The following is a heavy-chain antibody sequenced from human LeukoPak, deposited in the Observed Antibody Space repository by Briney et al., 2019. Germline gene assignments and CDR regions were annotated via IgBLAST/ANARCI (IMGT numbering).Heavy chain of an antibody. J-gene: IGHJ4*02. CDR2: ISYDGSNK. CDR3: ARRSYGGFDY. V-gene: IGHV3-30-3*01. CDR1: GFTFSSYA. Sequence: GGSLRLSCAASGFTFSSYAMHWVRQAPGKGLEWAAVISYDGSNKYYADSVKGRFTISRDNSKNTLYLQMNSLRAEDTAVYYCARRSYGGFDYWGQGTLVTVSS. D-gene: IGHD4-23*01.